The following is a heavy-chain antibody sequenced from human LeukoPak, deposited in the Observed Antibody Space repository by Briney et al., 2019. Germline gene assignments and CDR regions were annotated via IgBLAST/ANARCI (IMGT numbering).Heavy chain of an antibody. D-gene: IGHD4-23*01. J-gene: IGHJ4*02. CDR2: IYYSGST. V-gene: IGHV4-59*01. Sequence: PSETLSLTCTVSGGSISSYYWSWIRQPPGKGLEWIGYIYYSGSTNYNPSLKSRVTISVDTSENQFSLKLSSATAADTAVYYCARAVGGNSYYFDYWGQGTLVTVSS. CDR1: GGSISSYY. CDR3: ARAVGGNSYYFDY.